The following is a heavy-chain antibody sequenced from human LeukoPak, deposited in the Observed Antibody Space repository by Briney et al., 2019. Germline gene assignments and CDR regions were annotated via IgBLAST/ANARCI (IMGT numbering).Heavy chain of an antibody. D-gene: IGHD3-22*01. CDR2: ISYDGNTQ. J-gene: IGHJ4*02. CDR1: GFSFSSYA. Sequence: GGSLRLSCAVSGFSFSSYAMHWVRQAPGKGLEWVANISYDGNTQKYADSVMGRFTVSRDNSKRTLYLQMNSLRAEDTAVYYCVSAYYYDSRVPYEYWGQGTLVTVSS. V-gene: IGHV3-30*03. CDR3: VSAYYYDSRVPYEY.